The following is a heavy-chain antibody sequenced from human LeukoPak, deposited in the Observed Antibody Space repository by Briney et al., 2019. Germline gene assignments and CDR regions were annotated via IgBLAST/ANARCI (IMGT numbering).Heavy chain of an antibody. CDR2: VSGNGAKT. CDR1: GFTFSSYA. Sequence: GGSLRLSCAASGFTFSSYAITWVRQAPGKGLEWVSAVSGNGAKTYYADSVKGRFTISRDNSKNTLYLQMNSLRAEDTAVYYCASYGXYVSDAFDXXGXGTXVTVSS. D-gene: IGHD4-17*01. V-gene: IGHV3-23*01. CDR3: ASYGXYVSDAFDX. J-gene: IGHJ3*02.